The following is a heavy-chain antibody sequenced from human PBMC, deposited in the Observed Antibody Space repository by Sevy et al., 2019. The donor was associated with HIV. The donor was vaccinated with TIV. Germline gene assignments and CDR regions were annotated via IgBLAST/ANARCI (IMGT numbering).Heavy chain of an antibody. Sequence: ASVKVSCKASGYTFSSYGISWVRQAPGQGLEWMGWISAYNINYAQKLQGRVTMTTDTSTSTAYMELRSLRSDDTAVYYCARDRYYDDTGAYFDFDYWGQGTLVTVSS. D-gene: IGHD3-22*01. CDR3: ARDRYYDDTGAYFDFDY. CDR1: GYTFSSYG. CDR2: ISAYNI. V-gene: IGHV1-18*01. J-gene: IGHJ4*02.